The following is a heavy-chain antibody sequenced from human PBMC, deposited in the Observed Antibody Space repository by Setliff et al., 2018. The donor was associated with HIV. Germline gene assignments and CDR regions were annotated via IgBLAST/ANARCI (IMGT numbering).Heavy chain of an antibody. Sequence: SVKVSCKASGGTFSSYAISWVRQAPGQGLEWMGGIIPIFGTANYAQKFQGRVTITTDESTSTAYMELSSLRSEDTAVYYCARTREYYYGSGSPSSYYYMDVWGKGTTVTVSS. CDR1: GGTFSSYA. J-gene: IGHJ6*03. V-gene: IGHV1-69*05. CDR3: ARTREYYYGSGSPSSYYYMDV. D-gene: IGHD3-10*01. CDR2: IIPIFGTA.